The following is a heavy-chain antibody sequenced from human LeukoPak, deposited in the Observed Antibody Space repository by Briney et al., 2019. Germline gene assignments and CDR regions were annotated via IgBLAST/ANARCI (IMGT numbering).Heavy chain of an antibody. Sequence: GSLRLSCSASGFTFSSYWMSWVRQAPGKGLEWVANIKQDGSEKYYVESVKGRFTISRDNAKNSLYLQMNSLRAEDTAVYYCARGYYYDSSGYYYRLKNYYFDYWGQGTLVTVSS. CDR2: IKQDGSEK. CDR3: ARGYYYDSSGYYYRLKNYYFDY. J-gene: IGHJ4*02. V-gene: IGHV3-7*01. CDR1: GFTFSSYW. D-gene: IGHD3-22*01.